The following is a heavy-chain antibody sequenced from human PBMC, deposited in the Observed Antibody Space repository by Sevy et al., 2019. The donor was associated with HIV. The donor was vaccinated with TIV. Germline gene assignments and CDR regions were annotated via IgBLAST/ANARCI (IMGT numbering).Heavy chain of an antibody. J-gene: IGHJ6*02. CDR2: ISYDGSNK. CDR3: AREGGDFWSGYYTGTDYYYGMDV. Sequence: GGSLRLSCAASGFTFSSYAMHWVRQAPGKGLEWVAVISYDGSNKYYEDSVKGRFTISRDNSKNTLYLQMNSLRAEDTAVYYCAREGGDFWSGYYTGTDYYYGMDVWGQGTTVTVSS. D-gene: IGHD3-3*01. CDR1: GFTFSSYA. V-gene: IGHV3-30-3*01.